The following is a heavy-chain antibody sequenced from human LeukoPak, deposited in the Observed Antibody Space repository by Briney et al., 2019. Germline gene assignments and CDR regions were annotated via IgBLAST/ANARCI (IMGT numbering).Heavy chain of an antibody. CDR1: GFTFSTYW. CDR3: AKDLGSGWYGISTLGY. V-gene: IGHV3-74*01. J-gene: IGHJ4*02. CDR2: INADGSST. D-gene: IGHD6-19*01. Sequence: HPGRSLRLSCAASGFTFSTYWMYWVRQVPGKGLVWVSRINADGSSTGYADSVKGRFTISRDNSKNTLYLQMNSLRAEDTAVYYCAKDLGSGWYGISTLGYWGQGTLVTVSS.